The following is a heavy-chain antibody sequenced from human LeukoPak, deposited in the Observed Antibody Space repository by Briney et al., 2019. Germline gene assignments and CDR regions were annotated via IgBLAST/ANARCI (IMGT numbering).Heavy chain of an antibody. CDR2: LSSDGSST. CDR3: VRAGYSSGWYYFDN. J-gene: IGHJ4*02. D-gene: IGHD6-19*01. CDR1: GFTFSNYW. V-gene: IGHV3-74*01. Sequence: GGSLRLSCAASGFTFSNYWMHWVRQAPGKGLVWVSRLSSDGSSTNYADSVKGRFTISRDNAKNTLHLQMNSLRAEDTAVYYCVRAGYSSGWYYFDNWGQGILVTVSS.